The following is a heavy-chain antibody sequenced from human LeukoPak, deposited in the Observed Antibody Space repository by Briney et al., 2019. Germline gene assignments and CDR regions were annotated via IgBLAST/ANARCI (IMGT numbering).Heavy chain of an antibody. Sequence: PSETLSLTCTVSGGSISNYYWSWIRQPPGKGLEWIGYIYYSGTTNYSPSLKSRVTISVDTSKNQFSLKLSSVTAADTAVYYSARVMGSGWTGVDYWGQGTLVTVSS. CDR1: GGSISNYY. D-gene: IGHD6-19*01. V-gene: IGHV4-59*01. CDR2: IYYSGTT. CDR3: ARVMGSGWTGVDY. J-gene: IGHJ4*02.